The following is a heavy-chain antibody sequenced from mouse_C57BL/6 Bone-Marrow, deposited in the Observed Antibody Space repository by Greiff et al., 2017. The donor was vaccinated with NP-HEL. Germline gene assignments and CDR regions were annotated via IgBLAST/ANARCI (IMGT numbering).Heavy chain of an antibody. Sequence: QVQLQQPGAELVKPGASVKLSCKASGYTFTSYWMHWVKQRPGQGLEWIGMIHPNSGSTNYNEKFKSKATLTVDKSSSTAYMQLSSLTSEDSAVYYCARWTLYYYGSYFDYWGQGTTLTVSS. CDR1: GYTFTSYW. CDR3: ARWTLYYYGSYFDY. J-gene: IGHJ2*01. CDR2: IHPNSGST. D-gene: IGHD1-1*01. V-gene: IGHV1-64*01.